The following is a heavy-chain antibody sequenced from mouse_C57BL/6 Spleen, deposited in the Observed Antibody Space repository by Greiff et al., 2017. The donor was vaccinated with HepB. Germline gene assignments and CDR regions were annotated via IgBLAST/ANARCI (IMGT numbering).Heavy chain of an antibody. D-gene: IGHD1-1*01. CDR2: INPNSGGT. J-gene: IGHJ1*03. V-gene: IGHV1-18*01. CDR3: VRGFITWGV. Sequence: VQLQQSGPELVKPGASVKIPCKASGYTFTDYNMDWVKQSHGKSLEWIGDINPNSGGTIYNQKFKGKATLTVDKSSSTAYMELRSLTSEDTAVYYCVRGFITWGVWGTGTTVTVSS. CDR1: GYTFTDYN.